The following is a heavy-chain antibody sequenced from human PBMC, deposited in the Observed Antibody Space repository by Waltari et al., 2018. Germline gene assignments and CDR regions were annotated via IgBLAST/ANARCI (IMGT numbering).Heavy chain of an antibody. D-gene: IGHD3-10*01. CDR2: IYYRGST. V-gene: IGHV4-59*11. Sequence: QVQLQESGPGLVKPSETLSLTCTVSGGSISSHYWSWIRQPPGKGLEWIGYIYYRGSTNYNPSLKSRVTISVDTSKNQFSLKLSSVTAADTAVYYCARGAGLDYWGQGTLVTVSS. CDR3: ARGAGLDY. CDR1: GGSISSHY. J-gene: IGHJ4*02.